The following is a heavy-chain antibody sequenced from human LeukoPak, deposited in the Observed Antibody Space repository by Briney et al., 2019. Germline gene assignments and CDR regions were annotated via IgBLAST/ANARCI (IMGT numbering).Heavy chain of an antibody. CDR2: TVGDGSST. D-gene: IGHD2-2*01. CDR1: GFSFSTHV. V-gene: IGHV3-23*01. Sequence: PGGSLRLSCAASGFSFSTHVMSWVRQAPGKGLEWVSGTVGDGSSTYYADSVKGRFTISRDNSKSTLYLQMNSLRAEDTAVYYCVAYCSSTSCYESQKPWGQGTLVTVSS. J-gene: IGHJ5*02. CDR3: VAYCSSTSCYESQKP.